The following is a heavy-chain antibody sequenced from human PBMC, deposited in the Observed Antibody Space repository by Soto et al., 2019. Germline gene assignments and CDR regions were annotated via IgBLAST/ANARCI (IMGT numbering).Heavy chain of an antibody. CDR1: GGSISSGGYS. J-gene: IGHJ4*02. CDR2: IYHSGST. Sequence: QLQLQESGSGLVKPSQTLSLTCAVSGGSISSGGYSWSWIRQPPGKGLEWIGYIYHSGSTYYNPTLKSRVTISVDSSKNQYSLNLSSVTAADTVAYYCARAVRGLGYSSMYYFDYWGQGTLVTVSS. CDR3: ARAVRGLGYSSMYYFDY. D-gene: IGHD6-13*01. V-gene: IGHV4-30-2*01.